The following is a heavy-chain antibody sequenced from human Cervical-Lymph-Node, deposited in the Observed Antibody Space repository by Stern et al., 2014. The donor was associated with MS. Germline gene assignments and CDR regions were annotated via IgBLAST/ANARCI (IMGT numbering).Heavy chain of an antibody. J-gene: IGHJ4*02. V-gene: IGHV4-59*01. CDR2: ISYRGST. CDR1: GGSISSYY. Sequence: DQLVESGPGLVKPSETLSLTCTVSGGSISSYYWNWIRQPPGKGLEWIGYISYRGSTNYSPSLRSRVSISMDTSKNQLSLQLNSVTAADTAVYYCARGGFYYDSFIAYWGQGALVTVSS. CDR3: ARGGFYYDSFIAY. D-gene: IGHD3-22*01.